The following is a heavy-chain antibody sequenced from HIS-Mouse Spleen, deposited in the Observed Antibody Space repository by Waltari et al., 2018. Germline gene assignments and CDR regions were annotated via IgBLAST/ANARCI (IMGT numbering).Heavy chain of an antibody. D-gene: IGHD6-13*01. CDR1: GGSISSSSYY. CDR2: LYYSGRT. Sequence: QLQLQESGPGLVKPPETLSLTCTVSGGSISSSSYYWGWTRQPPGKGLEWIGRLYYSGRTYYNPSLKSRVTISVDTSKNQFSLKLSSVTAADTAVYYCAREIPYSSSWYDWYFDLWGRGTLVTVSS. J-gene: IGHJ2*01. V-gene: IGHV4-39*07. CDR3: AREIPYSSSWYDWYFDL.